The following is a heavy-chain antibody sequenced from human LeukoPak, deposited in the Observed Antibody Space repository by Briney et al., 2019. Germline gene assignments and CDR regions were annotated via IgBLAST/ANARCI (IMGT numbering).Heavy chain of an antibody. CDR2: ISGDGGNT. CDR3: AKGVRSGTYYNCFDP. V-gene: IGHV3-43*02. J-gene: IGHJ5*02. Sequence: GGSLRLSCVASGFTLDDSALHWVRQAPGKGLEWISLISGDGGNTYYADSVKGRFTISRDTSTNSLYLQMSSLRAEDTAFYYCAKGVRSGTYYNCFDPWGQGTLVTV. D-gene: IGHD1-26*01. CDR1: GFTLDDSA.